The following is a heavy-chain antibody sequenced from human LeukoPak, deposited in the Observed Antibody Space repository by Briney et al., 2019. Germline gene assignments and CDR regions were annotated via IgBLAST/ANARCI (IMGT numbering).Heavy chain of an antibody. D-gene: IGHD5-18*01. CDR1: GGSISSGSHY. Sequence: SSETLSLTCKVSGGSISSGSHYWSWIRQPAGKGLEWIGRISSSGSTIYNPSLKSRVTISVDMSKNQFSLKLSSVTAADTAVYYCAGGAMVTSDYWGQGTLVTVSS. J-gene: IGHJ4*02. V-gene: IGHV4-61*02. CDR3: AGGAMVTSDY. CDR2: ISSSGST.